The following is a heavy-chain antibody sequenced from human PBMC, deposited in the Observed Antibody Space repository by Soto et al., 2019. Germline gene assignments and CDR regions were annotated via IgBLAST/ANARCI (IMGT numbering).Heavy chain of an antibody. D-gene: IGHD6-13*01. CDR3: EKARIAYENWFDP. J-gene: IGHJ5*02. CDR1: GFTFSSYG. Sequence: GGSLRLSCAAPGFTFSSYGMHWVRQAPGKGLEWVAVISYDGSNKYYADSVKGRFTISRDNSKNTLYLQMNSLRAEDTAVYYCEKARIAYENWFDPWGQGTLLTVSS. V-gene: IGHV3-30*18. CDR2: ISYDGSNK.